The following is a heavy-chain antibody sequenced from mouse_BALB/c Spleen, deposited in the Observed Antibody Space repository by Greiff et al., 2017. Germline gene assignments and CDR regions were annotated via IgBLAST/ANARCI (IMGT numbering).Heavy chain of an antibody. CDR2: IDPFNGGT. V-gene: IGHV1S135*01. J-gene: IGHJ4*01. CDR1: GYSFTSYY. CDR3: ARGGITDAMDY. Sequence: EVQLQQSGPELMKPGASVKISCKASGYSFTSYYMHWVKQSHGKSLEWIGYIDPFNGGTSYNQKFKGKATLTVDKSSSTAYMHLSSLTSEDSAVYYCARGGITDAMDYWGQGTSVTVSS. D-gene: IGHD2-4*01.